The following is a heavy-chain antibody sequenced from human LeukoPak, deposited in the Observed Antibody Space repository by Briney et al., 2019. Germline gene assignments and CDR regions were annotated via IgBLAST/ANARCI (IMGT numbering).Heavy chain of an antibody. J-gene: IGHJ4*02. CDR3: ARDKAMSGSSWEVGFDY. Sequence: PGGSLRLSCAASGFIFSSYSMNWGRQAPGKGLEWVSSMSRDSIDIYYADSVKGRFTISRDNARNSLYLQMNSLRAEDTAVYYCARDKAMSGSSWEVGFDYWGQGTLVTVSS. CDR1: GFIFSSYS. D-gene: IGHD6-13*01. V-gene: IGHV3-21*01. CDR2: MSRDSIDI.